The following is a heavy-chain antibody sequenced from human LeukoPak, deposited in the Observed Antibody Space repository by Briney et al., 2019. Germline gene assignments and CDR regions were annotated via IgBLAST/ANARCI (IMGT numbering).Heavy chain of an antibody. CDR2: MSFDGSDK. D-gene: IGHD3-22*01. Sequence: GGSLRLSCATSGFTFRSYGMHWVRQAPVKGLEWVAVMSFDGSDKYYADSVKGRFTISRDNSKNMVYLQMNSLRAQDTAVYYCAKMGSSGVFPGNWGQGTLVTVSS. V-gene: IGHV3-30*18. CDR1: GFTFRSYG. CDR3: AKMGSSGVFPGN. J-gene: IGHJ4*02.